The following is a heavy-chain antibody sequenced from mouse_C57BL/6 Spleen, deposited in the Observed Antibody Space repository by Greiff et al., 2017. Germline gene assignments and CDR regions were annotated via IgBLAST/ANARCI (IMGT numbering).Heavy chain of an antibody. CDR1: GYTFTSYW. CDR3: ARGGYFDY. J-gene: IGHJ2*01. CDR2: IYPGSGST. Sequence: QVQLQQPGAELVKPGASVKMSCTASGYTFTSYWITWVKQRPGQGLEWIGDIYPGSGSTNYNEKFKSKATLTVDTSSNPAYMQLSSLTSEASAVYYCARGGYFDYWGQGTTLTVSS. V-gene: IGHV1-55*01.